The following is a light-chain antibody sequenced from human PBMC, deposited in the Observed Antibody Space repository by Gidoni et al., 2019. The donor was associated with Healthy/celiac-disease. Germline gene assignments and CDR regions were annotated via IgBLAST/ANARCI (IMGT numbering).Light chain of an antibody. CDR3: QQYGSSPTWT. J-gene: IGKJ1*01. Sequence: ELVLTQSPGTLSLSPGERATLSCRASQSVSSSYLAGYQQKPGQAPRLLIYGASSSATGIPDRFSGSGSGTDFTLTISRLEPEDFAEYYCQQYGSSPTWTFGQGTKVEIK. CDR1: QSVSSSY. V-gene: IGKV3-20*01. CDR2: GAS.